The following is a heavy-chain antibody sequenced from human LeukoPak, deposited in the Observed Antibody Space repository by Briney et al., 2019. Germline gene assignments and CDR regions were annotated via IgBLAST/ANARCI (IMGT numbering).Heavy chain of an antibody. CDR1: SYSIDSGYY. V-gene: IGHV4-38-2*02. J-gene: IGHJ4*02. CDR3: ARWDDSAWGFGN. CDR2: ISHSGTT. D-gene: IGHD6-19*01. Sequence: SETLTLTCSVFSYSIDSGYYWGWIRQSPGKGLEWVGYISHSGTTSYNSSLKSRVTIPVDTSKNQLSLKLTSVTAADTAVYYCARWDDSAWGFGNWGPGTLVTVSS.